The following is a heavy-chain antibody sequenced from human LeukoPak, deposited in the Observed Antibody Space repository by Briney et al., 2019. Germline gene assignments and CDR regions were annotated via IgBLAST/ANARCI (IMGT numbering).Heavy chain of an antibody. CDR3: ARDRYSGYIYYYYMDV. D-gene: IGHD5-12*01. Sequence: PSETLSLTCAVYGGSFSGYYWSWIRQPPGKGLEWIGEINHSGSTNYNPSLKSRVTISVDTSKNQFSLKLSSVTAADTAVYYCARDRYSGYIYYYYMDVWGKGTTVTVSS. CDR1: GGSFSGYY. J-gene: IGHJ6*03. V-gene: IGHV4-34*01. CDR2: INHSGST.